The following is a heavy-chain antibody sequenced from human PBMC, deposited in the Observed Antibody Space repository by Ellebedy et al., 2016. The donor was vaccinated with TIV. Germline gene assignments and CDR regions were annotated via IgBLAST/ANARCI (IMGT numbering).Heavy chain of an antibody. J-gene: IGHJ6*02. Sequence: SETLSLXCSVSGGSLSTFQWNWIRQSPGGGLEWVGYMSYSGEATYNLSLESRLTISVDTSTNHLFLELRSVTAADTAIYYCARAAYSGGWPYGLDVWGPGTTVTVS. CDR2: MSYSGEA. V-gene: IGHV4-59*12. CDR1: GGSLSTFQ. D-gene: IGHD6-19*01. CDR3: ARAAYSGGWPYGLDV.